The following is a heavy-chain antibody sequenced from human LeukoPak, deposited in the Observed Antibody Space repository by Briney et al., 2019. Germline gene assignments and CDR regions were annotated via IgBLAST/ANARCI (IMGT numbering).Heavy chain of an antibody. Sequence: SETLSLTCTVSGGSISSHYWSWIRQPPGKGLEWIGYIYYSGSTNYNPSLKSRVTISVDPSKNQFSLKLSSVTAADTAVYYCARSGYSYGYNWFDPWGQGTLVTVSS. D-gene: IGHD5-18*01. CDR2: IYYSGST. CDR3: ARSGYSYGYNWFDP. CDR1: GGSISSHY. V-gene: IGHV4-59*11. J-gene: IGHJ5*02.